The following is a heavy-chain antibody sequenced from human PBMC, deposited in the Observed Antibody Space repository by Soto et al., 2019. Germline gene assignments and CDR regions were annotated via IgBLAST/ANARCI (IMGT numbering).Heavy chain of an antibody. J-gene: IGHJ6*02. D-gene: IGHD1-26*01. CDR3: VKDTARGSYYYYGMDV. V-gene: IGHV3-9*01. CDR1: GFTFDDYA. CDR2: ISWNSGSI. Sequence: GGSLRLSCAASGFTFDDYARHWVRQAPGKGLEWVSGISWNSGSIGYADSVKGRFTISRDNAKNSLYLQMNSLRAEDTALYYCVKDTARGSYYYYGMDVWGQGTTVTVSS.